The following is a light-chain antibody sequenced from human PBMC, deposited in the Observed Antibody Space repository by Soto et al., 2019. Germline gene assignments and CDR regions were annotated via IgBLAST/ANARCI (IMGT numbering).Light chain of an antibody. J-gene: IGLJ1*01. CDR2: EVS. CDR1: SSDVGGYNY. V-gene: IGLV2-8*01. CDR3: SSYAGSNVYG. Sequence: QSALTQPPSASGSPGQSVTISCTGTSSDVGGYNYVSWYQQHPGKAPKLMIYEVSKRPSGVPDRFSGSKSGNTASLTVSGLQAEDEADYYCSSYAGSNVYGFGTGTKGTVL.